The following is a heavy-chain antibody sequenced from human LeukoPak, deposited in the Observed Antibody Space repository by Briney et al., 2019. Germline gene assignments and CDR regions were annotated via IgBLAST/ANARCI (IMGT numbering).Heavy chain of an antibody. J-gene: IGHJ3*02. D-gene: IGHD2-21*01. CDR3: ARIREYSAYDAFDI. CDR1: GGAFSGYY. V-gene: IGHV4-34*01. Sequence: PSETLSLTCAVYGGAFSGYYWSWIRQPPGKGLEWIGEINHSGSTNYNPSLKSRVTISVDTSKNQFSLKLSSVTAADTAIYYCARIREYSAYDAFDIWGQGTMVTVSS. CDR2: INHSGST.